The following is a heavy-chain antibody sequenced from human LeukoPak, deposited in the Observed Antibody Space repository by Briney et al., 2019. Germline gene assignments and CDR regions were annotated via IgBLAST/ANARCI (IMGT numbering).Heavy chain of an antibody. V-gene: IGHV3-30-3*01. CDR2: ISYDGSNK. D-gene: IGHD3-22*01. CDR3: AREGDYYDSSGYFPFDY. CDR1: GFTFSSYA. J-gene: IGHJ4*02. Sequence: PGRSLRLSCAASGFTFSSYAMHWVRQAPGKGLEWVAVISYDGSNKYYADSVKGRFTISRDNSKNTLYLQMNSLRAEDTAVYYCAREGDYYDSSGYFPFDYWGQGTLVTVSS.